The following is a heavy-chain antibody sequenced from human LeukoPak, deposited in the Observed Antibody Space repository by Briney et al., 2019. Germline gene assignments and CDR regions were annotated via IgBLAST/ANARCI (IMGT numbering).Heavy chain of an antibody. V-gene: IGHV1-69*05. CDR3: ASGISSPAAFDI. CDR1: GGTFSSYA. D-gene: IGHD2-2*01. J-gene: IGHJ3*02. Sequence: SVKVSCKASGGTFSSYAISWVRQAPGQGLEWMGGIIPIFGIANYAQKFQGRVTITTDESTSTAYMELSSLRSEDTAVYYCASGISSPAAFDIWGQGTMVTVSS. CDR2: IIPIFGIA.